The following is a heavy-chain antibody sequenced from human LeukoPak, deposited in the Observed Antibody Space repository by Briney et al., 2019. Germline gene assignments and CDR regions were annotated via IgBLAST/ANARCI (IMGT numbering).Heavy chain of an antibody. V-gene: IGHV5-51*01. CDR2: IYPVDSDT. D-gene: IGHD2-2*01. Sequence: GESLKISCKGSGYSFTNYWIGWVRQMPGKGLEWMGIIYPVDSDTRYSPSFQGQVTISADKSISTAYLQWSSLKASDTAIYYCARRPRCSTSSCYDFDYWGQGTLVSVSS. J-gene: IGHJ4*02. CDR1: GYSFTNYW. CDR3: ARRPRCSTSSCYDFDY.